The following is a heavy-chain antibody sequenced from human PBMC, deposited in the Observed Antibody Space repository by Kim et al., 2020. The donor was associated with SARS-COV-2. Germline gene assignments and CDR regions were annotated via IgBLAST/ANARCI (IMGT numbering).Heavy chain of an antibody. Sequence: GGSLRLSCAASGFTFSSYAMSWVRQTPGKGLEWVAVIYSGGSSTYYADSVKGRFTISRDNSKNTLYLQMNSRRAEDTAVYYCARGRRWLGTDTHKFDYWGQGTLVTVSS. CDR2: IYSGGSST. V-gene: IGHV3-23*03. J-gene: IGHJ4*02. CDR1: GFTFSSYA. D-gene: IGHD6-19*01. CDR3: ARGRRWLGTDTHKFDY.